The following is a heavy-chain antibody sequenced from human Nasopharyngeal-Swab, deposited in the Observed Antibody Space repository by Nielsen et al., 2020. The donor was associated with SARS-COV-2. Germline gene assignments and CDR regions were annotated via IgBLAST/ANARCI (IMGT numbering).Heavy chain of an antibody. Sequence: GESLKISCTVSGFTFTDYWMHWLRQSPGKGPVWLSRIDNDGSSTIYADSVRGRFTISRDNARNTLFLQLHSLRAEDTAVYYCARESYSWSWYGPDYWGQGTQVTVSS. V-gene: IGHV3-74*01. J-gene: IGHJ4*02. D-gene: IGHD1-26*01. CDR3: ARESYSWSWYGPDY. CDR2: IDNDGSST. CDR1: GFTFTDYW.